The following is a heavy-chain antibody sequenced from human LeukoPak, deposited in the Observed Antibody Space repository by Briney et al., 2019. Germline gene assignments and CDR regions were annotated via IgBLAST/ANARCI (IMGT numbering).Heavy chain of an antibody. CDR2: INYDGSNK. V-gene: IGHV3-33*01. J-gene: IGHJ3*02. Sequence: GRSLRLSCAASGFTFSNYGIHWVRQAPGKGLEWVAVINYDGSNKYYADSVKGRFTISRDNPKNTLYLQMNSLRVEDTAVYYCARDAEYQLLYDAFDMWGQGTMVTVSS. CDR1: GFTFSNYG. CDR3: ARDAEYQLLYDAFDM. D-gene: IGHD2-2*01.